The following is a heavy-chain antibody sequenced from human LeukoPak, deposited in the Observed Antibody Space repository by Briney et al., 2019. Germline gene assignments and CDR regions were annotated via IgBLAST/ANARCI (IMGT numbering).Heavy chain of an antibody. CDR1: GYTFTSYG. CDR3: ARVSRRQLVDHGDY. CDR2: INPNSGGT. J-gene: IGHJ4*02. D-gene: IGHD6-6*01. Sequence: GASVKVSCKASGYTFTSYGISWVRQAPGQGLEWMGWINPNSGGTNYAQKLQGRVTMTTDTSTSTAYMELRSLRSDDTAVYYCARVSRRQLVDHGDYWGQGTLVTVSS. V-gene: IGHV1-18*01.